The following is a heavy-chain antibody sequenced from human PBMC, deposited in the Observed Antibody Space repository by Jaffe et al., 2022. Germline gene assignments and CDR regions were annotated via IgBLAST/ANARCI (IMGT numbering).Heavy chain of an antibody. D-gene: IGHD3-16*02. CDR2: IYSGGNT. CDR3: ARANLGVVIVY. V-gene: IGHV3-66*02. Sequence: EVQLVESGGGLVQPGGSLRLSCAASGFTVSSDYMSWVRQAPGKGLQWVSLIYSGGNTFYADSVRGRFTISRDNSKNTLYLQMNSLRVEDTAVYYCARANLGVVIVYWGQGTLVTVSS. J-gene: IGHJ4*02. CDR1: GFTVSSDY.